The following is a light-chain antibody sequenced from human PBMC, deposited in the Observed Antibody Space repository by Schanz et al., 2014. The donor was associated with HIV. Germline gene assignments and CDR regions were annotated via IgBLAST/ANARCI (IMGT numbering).Light chain of an antibody. CDR2: QAS. CDR3: QNYHGWPWT. J-gene: IGKJ1*01. CDR1: QNIGNW. Sequence: DIQMTQSPSTLSASVGDRVTITCRASQNIGNWLAWYQQKPGKAPNLLIYQASVLKTGVPSRFSGSRSGTEFTLTISSLQPEDFATYYCQNYHGWPWTFGQGTKVEIK. V-gene: IGKV1-5*03.